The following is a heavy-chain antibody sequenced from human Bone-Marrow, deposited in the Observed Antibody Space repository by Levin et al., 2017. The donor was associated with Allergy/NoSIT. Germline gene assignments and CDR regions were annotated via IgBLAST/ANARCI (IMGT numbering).Heavy chain of an antibody. J-gene: IGHJ4*02. CDR3: ATDPDFAIIIDGGHFDF. D-gene: IGHD3/OR15-3a*01. CDR2: ITGSGDST. Sequence: PGGSLRLSCATSGFTFTHYAMSWVRQAPGKGLEWVSGITGSGDSTLYADSVKGRFTISRDSSTNTLFLQMNSLRAEDTAVYYCATDPDFAIIIDGGHFDFWGQGTHVTVSS. V-gene: IGHV3-23*01. CDR1: GFTFTHYA.